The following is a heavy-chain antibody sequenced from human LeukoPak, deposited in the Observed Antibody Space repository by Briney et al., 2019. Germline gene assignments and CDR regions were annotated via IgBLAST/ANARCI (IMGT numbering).Heavy chain of an antibody. Sequence: PGGSLRLSCAASGFTFSSYAMTWVRQGPGKGLEWVSAISASGGNSYYADSVKGRFTTFRDNSQKTLFLQMNSLRAEDTAVHYCAKGDYDRSGTFDCWGQGTLVTVSS. CDR1: GFTFSSYA. CDR2: ISASGGNS. V-gene: IGHV3-23*01. CDR3: AKGDYDRSGTFDC. D-gene: IGHD3-22*01. J-gene: IGHJ4*02.